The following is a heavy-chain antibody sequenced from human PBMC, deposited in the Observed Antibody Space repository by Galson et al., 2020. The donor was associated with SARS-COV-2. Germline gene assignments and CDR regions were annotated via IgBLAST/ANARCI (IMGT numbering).Heavy chain of an antibody. V-gene: IGHV4-61*02. CDR1: GGSISSSSYY. CDR2: IYISERT. J-gene: IGHJ4*02. Sequence: SETLSLTCTVSGGSISSSSYYWSWIRQPAGKGLEWIGRIYISERTNYNPSLKSRVTLSADTSKNQFSLRLTSVTAADTPVYYCARERRWELYFDCWGQGSLVTVSS. D-gene: IGHD1-26*01. CDR3: ARERRWELYFDC.